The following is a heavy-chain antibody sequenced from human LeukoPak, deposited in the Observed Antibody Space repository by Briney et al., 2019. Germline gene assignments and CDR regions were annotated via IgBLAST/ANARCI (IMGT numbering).Heavy chain of an antibody. V-gene: IGHV4-34*01. Sequence: SETLSLTCAVYGGSFSDYYWSWIRQPPGKGLEWIGEVSHSGSTNYNPSLKSRVTISVDTSKNQFSLKLSSVTAADTAVYYCARGGYFDWLNFDSWGQGTLVTVSS. CDR2: VSHSGST. J-gene: IGHJ4*02. CDR1: GGSFSDYY. D-gene: IGHD3-9*01. CDR3: ARGGYFDWLNFDS.